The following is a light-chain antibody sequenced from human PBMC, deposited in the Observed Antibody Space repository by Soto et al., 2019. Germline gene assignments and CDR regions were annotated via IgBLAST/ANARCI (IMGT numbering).Light chain of an antibody. CDR1: QSFSSK. CDR2: GAS. Sequence: EIVLTQSPGTLSVSPGERATLSCRASQSFSSKLAWYQQKPCQAPRLLFYGASTGATGIPARFSGSGSETEFTLSISSLQSEDFAVYYCQQYNNWAGTFGQGTKVDI. V-gene: IGKV3-15*01. J-gene: IGKJ1*01. CDR3: QQYNNWAGT.